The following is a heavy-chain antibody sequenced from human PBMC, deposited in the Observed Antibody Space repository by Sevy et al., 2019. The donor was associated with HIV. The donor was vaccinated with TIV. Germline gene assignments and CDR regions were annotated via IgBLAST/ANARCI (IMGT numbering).Heavy chain of an antibody. CDR1: GGSISSNS. D-gene: IGHD5-12*01. J-gene: IGHJ3*02. CDR3: ARDGGDGYNPSGFDI. V-gene: IGHV4-59*01. Sequence: SETLSLTCSVSGGSISSNSWNWIRQPPGKGLEWIGYIYYTGSTNYNPSLKSRVTISIDTSKNQISLTLSSVTAADTAGDYGARDGGDGYNPSGFDIWGQGTMVTVSS. CDR2: IYYTGST.